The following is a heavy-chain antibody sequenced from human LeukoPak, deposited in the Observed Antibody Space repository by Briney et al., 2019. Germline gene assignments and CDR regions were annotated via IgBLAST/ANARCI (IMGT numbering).Heavy chain of an antibody. Sequence: GGSLRLSCAASGFTFSSYAMHWVRQAPGKGPEYVSAISSNGGSTYYADSVNGRFTISRDNSKNTLYLQMGSLRAEDMAVYYCARVGSWDAFDIWGQGTMVTVSS. CDR1: GFTFSSYA. CDR3: ARVGSWDAFDI. CDR2: ISSNGGST. J-gene: IGHJ3*02. D-gene: IGHD1-26*01. V-gene: IGHV3-64*02.